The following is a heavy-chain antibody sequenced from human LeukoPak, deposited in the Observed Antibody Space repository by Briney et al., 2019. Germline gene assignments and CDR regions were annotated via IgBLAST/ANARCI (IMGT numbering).Heavy chain of an antibody. Sequence: SGSGGSTYYADSVKGRFTISRDNSKNTLYLQMNSLRAEDTAVYYCAKVDSYYYDSSGYYLWGQGTLVTVSS. CDR2: SGSGGST. D-gene: IGHD3-22*01. CDR3: AKVDSYYYDSSGYYL. J-gene: IGHJ5*02. V-gene: IGHV3-23*01.